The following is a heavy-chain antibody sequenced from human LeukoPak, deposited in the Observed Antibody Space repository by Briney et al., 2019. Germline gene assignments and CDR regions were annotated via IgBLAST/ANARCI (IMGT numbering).Heavy chain of an antibody. CDR2: IKSKTDGGTT. V-gene: IGHV3-15*05. J-gene: IGHJ5*02. D-gene: IGHD6-19*01. Sequence: PGGSLRLSCAASGFTFSNAWMSWVRQAPGKGLEWVGRIKSKTDGGTTDYAAPVKGRFTISRDDSKNTLYLQMSSLRAEDTAVYYCVRSSGYYDPWGQGTLVTVSS. CDR1: GFTFSNAW. CDR3: VRSSGYYDP.